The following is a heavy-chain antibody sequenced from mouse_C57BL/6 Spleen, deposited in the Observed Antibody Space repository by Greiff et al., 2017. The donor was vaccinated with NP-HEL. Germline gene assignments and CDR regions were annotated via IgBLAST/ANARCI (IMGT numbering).Heavy chain of an antibody. V-gene: IGHV5-16*01. CDR1: GFTFSDYY. CDR2: INYDGSST. CDR3: AREGIYYYGSSRAMDY. D-gene: IGHD1-1*01. J-gene: IGHJ4*01. Sequence: EVNLVESEGGLVQPGSSMKLSCTASGFTFSDYYMAWVRQVPEKGLEWVANINYDGSSTYYLDSLKSRFIISRDNAKNILYLQMSSLKSEDTATYYCAREGIYYYGSSRAMDYWGQGTSVTVSS.